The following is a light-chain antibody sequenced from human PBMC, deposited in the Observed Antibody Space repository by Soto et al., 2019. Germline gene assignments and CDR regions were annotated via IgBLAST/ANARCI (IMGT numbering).Light chain of an antibody. Sequence: DIRMTQSPSTLSASVGGRVTITCRASHSVSPWLAWYQQKPGKAPKLLIYRTSSLQNGVPARFSGRGSGTDFFLTISNLQPDDFANYYCQQYSSSSTFGQGTRVELK. CDR2: RTS. CDR1: HSVSPW. V-gene: IGKV1-5*03. J-gene: IGKJ1*01. CDR3: QQYSSSST.